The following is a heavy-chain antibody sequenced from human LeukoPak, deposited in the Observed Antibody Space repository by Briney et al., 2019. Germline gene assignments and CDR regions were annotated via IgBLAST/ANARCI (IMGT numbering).Heavy chain of an antibody. V-gene: IGHV4-31*03. CDR1: GGSISSAGYY. Sequence: TSETLSLTCTVSGGSISSAGYYWSWIRQHPGKGLGWLVYIYYSGSTYYNPSITGRVTISVDTSKNQFSLKLSSVTAADTAVDYCVIQHRYSSGHIDYWGQGTRVTVSS. J-gene: IGHJ4*02. D-gene: IGHD6-19*01. CDR2: IYYSGST. CDR3: VIQHRYSSGHIDY.